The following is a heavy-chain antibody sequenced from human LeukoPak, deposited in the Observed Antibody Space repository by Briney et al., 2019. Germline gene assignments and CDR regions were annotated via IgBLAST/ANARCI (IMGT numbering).Heavy chain of an antibody. D-gene: IGHD4-17*01. Sequence: PSETLSLTCTVSGGSISSIYWSWIRQPPGKGLEWIGYIYYSGSTNYNPSLKSRVIISVDTSKNQFSLNLTSVTAADTAIYYCARHRLPGYYYYGMDGWGQGTTVTVSS. CDR2: IYYSGST. J-gene: IGHJ6*02. CDR3: ARHRLPGYYYYGMDG. V-gene: IGHV4-59*08. CDR1: GGSISSIY.